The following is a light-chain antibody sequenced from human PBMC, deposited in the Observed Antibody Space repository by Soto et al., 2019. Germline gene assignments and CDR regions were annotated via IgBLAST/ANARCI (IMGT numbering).Light chain of an antibody. CDR1: QSISSNY. Sequence: EIVLTQSPGTLSLSPGEGATLSCRASQSISSNYLAWYQQKFGQAPRLLIYDASSRDTGIPDRFSGSGSGADFTLTISRLEPEDFAVYYCQQYCTSPRTFGQGTKLEIK. J-gene: IGKJ2*01. CDR3: QQYCTSPRT. CDR2: DAS. V-gene: IGKV3-20*01.